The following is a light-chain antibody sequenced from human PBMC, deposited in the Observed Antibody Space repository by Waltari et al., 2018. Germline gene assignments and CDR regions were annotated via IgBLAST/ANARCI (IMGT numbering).Light chain of an antibody. J-gene: IGKJ1*01. V-gene: IGKV3-20*01. Sequence: EIVLTHSPATLSSSPGERATLSCRTSQSVSGSQLAGYQQKPGQAPRLLIYGASSRATGIPDRFSGSGSGTDFTLTISRLDPEDFAVYYCQQYGRSLWTFGQGTKVEIK. CDR3: QQYGRSLWT. CDR1: QSVSGSQ. CDR2: GAS.